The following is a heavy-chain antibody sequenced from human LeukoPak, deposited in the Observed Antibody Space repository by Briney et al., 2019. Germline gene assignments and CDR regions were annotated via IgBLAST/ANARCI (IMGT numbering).Heavy chain of an antibody. CDR2: IYSGGST. CDR1: GFTVSTYY. D-gene: IGHD2-2*01. CDR3: ARGLGYCTSTTCLLPFDY. J-gene: IGHJ4*02. Sequence: AGTLSLSCAASGFTVSTYYMTWFRQAPGKGLECGSVIYSGGSTYYADSVKGRFTVSRDNSKNTLYLQMNSLRAEHTAMYYCARGLGYCTSTTCLLPFDYWGQGTLVTVSS. V-gene: IGHV3-53*01.